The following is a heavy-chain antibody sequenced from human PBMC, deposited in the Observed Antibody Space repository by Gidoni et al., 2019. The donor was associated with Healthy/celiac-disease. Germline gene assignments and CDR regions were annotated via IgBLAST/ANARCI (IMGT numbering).Heavy chain of an antibody. Sequence: EVQLVASGGGLVKPGGSLRLSCSASGFTFSSYSMNWVRQAPGQGLEWVSSISSNSNYIYYADSVKGRFTISRDNAKNSLYLQMNSLRAEDTAVYYCARERSYYDFWSGYLAGMDVWGQGTTVTVSS. V-gene: IGHV3-21*01. CDR1: GFTFSSYS. D-gene: IGHD3-3*01. J-gene: IGHJ6*02. CDR2: ISSNSNYI. CDR3: ARERSYYDFWSGYLAGMDV.